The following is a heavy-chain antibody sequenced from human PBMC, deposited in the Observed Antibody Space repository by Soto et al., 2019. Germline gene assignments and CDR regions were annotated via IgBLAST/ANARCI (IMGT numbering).Heavy chain of an antibody. D-gene: IGHD3-22*01. V-gene: IGHV5-51*01. CDR3: ARKGKSGYFTWLDT. Sequence: XESLKISLVTSGYRFTSYWLAWVRQMPGKGLEWMGIIFPSDSDTRYSPSFQGQVTISADRSTSTVFLQWASLKASDTAVYFCARKGKSGYFTWLDTWGQGTLVTVS. J-gene: IGHJ5*02. CDR2: IFPSDSDT. CDR1: GYRFTSYW.